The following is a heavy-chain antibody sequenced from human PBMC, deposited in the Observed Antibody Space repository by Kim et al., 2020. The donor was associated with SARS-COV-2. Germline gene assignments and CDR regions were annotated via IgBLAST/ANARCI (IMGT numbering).Heavy chain of an antibody. CDR2: INHSGTT. D-gene: IGHD3-10*02. CDR3: ARSMYGALSVSWGWFYP. CDR1: GGSVSGYY. Sequence: SETLSLTCAVYGGSVSGYYWSWIRQPPGKGLDWIGEINHSGTTKYNPSLKSRVTISVDTAKNQFSLKLGSVTAADTAVYFCARSMYGALSVSWGWFYP. V-gene: IGHV4-34*01. J-gene: IGHJ5*02.